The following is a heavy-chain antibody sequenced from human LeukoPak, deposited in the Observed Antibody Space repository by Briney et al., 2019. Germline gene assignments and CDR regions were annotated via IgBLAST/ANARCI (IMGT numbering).Heavy chain of an antibody. Sequence: SETLSLTCTVSGGSISTYYWSWIRQPPGKGLEWIGYIHYSGTTNYNPSLKNRVTISLDTSKNQFSLNLSSVTAADTAVFYCARMGGYSGYATHWGQGTLVTVSS. D-gene: IGHD5-12*01. CDR1: GGSISTYY. V-gene: IGHV4-59*08. CDR3: ARMGGYSGYATH. J-gene: IGHJ4*02. CDR2: IHYSGTT.